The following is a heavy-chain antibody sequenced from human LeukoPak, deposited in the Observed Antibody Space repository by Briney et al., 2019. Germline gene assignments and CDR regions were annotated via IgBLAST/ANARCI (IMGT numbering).Heavy chain of an antibody. CDR3: GRDLGGRSGL. CDR1: GFTFRTYW. Sequence: GGSLRLSCAVSGFTFRTYWMHWVRQVPGKGLVWVSRINEDGSITNYADSVTGRFRISRDNAENTLYLQMNSLRAEDTAVYYCGRDLGGRSGLWGQGTLVTVST. D-gene: IGHD1-26*01. V-gene: IGHV3-74*01. J-gene: IGHJ4*02. CDR2: INEDGSIT.